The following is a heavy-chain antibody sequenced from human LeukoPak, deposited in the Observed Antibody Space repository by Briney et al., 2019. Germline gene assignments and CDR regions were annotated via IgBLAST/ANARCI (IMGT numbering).Heavy chain of an antibody. J-gene: IGHJ4*02. Sequence: ASVKVSCEASGYTFTGHHLHWVRQAPGQGLEWMGWINPDSGGTRYAQRFQGRLTMTRDTSISTAYMELSRLGSDDTAVYSCARHSNTFLDHWGQGALVTVSS. D-gene: IGHD3-3*02. CDR3: ARHSNTFLDH. V-gene: IGHV1-2*02. CDR1: GYTFTGHH. CDR2: INPDSGGT.